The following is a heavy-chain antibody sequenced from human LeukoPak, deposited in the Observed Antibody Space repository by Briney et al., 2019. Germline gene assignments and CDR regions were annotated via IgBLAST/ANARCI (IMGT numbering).Heavy chain of an antibody. CDR3: ARVAKCYYSYMDV. CDR1: GGSISSNSYY. V-gene: IGHV4-39*07. J-gene: IGHJ6*03. Sequence: PPETLSLTCTVSGGSISSNSYYWGCIRQPPGKGLEWIGSIYYSGSTYYNPYLKSRVTISVDTSKNQFSLKLSSVTAADTAVYFCARVAKCYYSYMDVWGKGNTVTVSS. CDR2: IYYSGST.